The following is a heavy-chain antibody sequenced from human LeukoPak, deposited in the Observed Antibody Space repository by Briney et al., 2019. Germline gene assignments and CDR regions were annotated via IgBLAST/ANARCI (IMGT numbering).Heavy chain of an antibody. CDR3: AKGIYSSGWSYFDY. D-gene: IGHD6-19*01. Sequence: GGSLRLSCAASGFTFSNSAMSWVRQAPGKGLGWVSTLSVSGITTYYADSVKGRFTISRDNSKNSLYLQMNSLRAEDTAVYYCAKGIYSSGWSYFDYWGHGTLVTVSS. CDR2: LSVSGITT. J-gene: IGHJ4*01. V-gene: IGHV3-23*01. CDR1: GFTFSNSA.